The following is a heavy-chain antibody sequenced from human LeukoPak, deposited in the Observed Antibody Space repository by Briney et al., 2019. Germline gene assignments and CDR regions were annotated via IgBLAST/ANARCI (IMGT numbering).Heavy chain of an antibody. CDR2: IYPGDSDS. CDR1: GHIFTNYW. V-gene: IGHV5-51*01. D-gene: IGHD5-24*01. CDR3: ARHGAEGYNGAFHI. Sequence: GESLKISCKASGHIFTNYWIAWVRQMPGKGLEWMGIIYPGDSDSRYSPSFQGHVTISADKSISTAYLQWSSLKASDTAMYYCARHGAEGYNGAFHIWGQGTMVTVSS. J-gene: IGHJ3*02.